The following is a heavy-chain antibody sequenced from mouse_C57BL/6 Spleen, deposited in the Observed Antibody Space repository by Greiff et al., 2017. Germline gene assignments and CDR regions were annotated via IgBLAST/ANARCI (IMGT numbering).Heavy chain of an antibody. CDR2: IYPRSGNT. D-gene: IGHD2-4*01. CDR1: GYTFTSYG. CDR3: ARSDYDYDAWFAY. V-gene: IGHV1-81*01. Sequence: QVHVKQSGAELARPGASVKLSCKASGYTFTSYGISWVKQRTGQGLEWIGEIYPRSGNTYYNEKFKGKATLTADKSSSTAYMELRSLTSEDSAVYFCARSDYDYDAWFAYWGQGTLVTVSA. J-gene: IGHJ3*01.